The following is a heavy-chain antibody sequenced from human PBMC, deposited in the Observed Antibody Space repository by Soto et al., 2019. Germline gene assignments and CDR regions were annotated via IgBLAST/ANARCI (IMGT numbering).Heavy chain of an antibody. CDR2: ISGSGGST. CDR1: GFTFSSYA. Sequence: EVQLLESGGGLVQPGGSLRLSCAASGFTFSSYAMSWVRQAPGKGLEWVSAISGSGGSTYYADSVKGRFTISRDNSKNTLYLQMNSLRAEDTAVYYCAMEGRIYSYGYGNRRLRFLVDAFDIWGQGTMVTVSS. CDR3: AMEGRIYSYGYGNRRLRFLVDAFDI. D-gene: IGHD5-18*01. V-gene: IGHV3-23*01. J-gene: IGHJ3*02.